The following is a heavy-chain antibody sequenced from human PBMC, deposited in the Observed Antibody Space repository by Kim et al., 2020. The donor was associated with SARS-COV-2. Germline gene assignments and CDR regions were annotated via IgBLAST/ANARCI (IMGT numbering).Heavy chain of an antibody. Sequence: GGSLRLSCAASGFTFSSYDMHWVRQATGKGLEWVSAIGTAGDTYYPGSVKGRFTISRENAKNSLYLQMNSLRAGDTAVYYCARAVAQGYGDYESFPYWYFDLWGRGTLVTVSS. CDR1: GFTFSSYD. CDR2: IGTAGDT. CDR3: ARAVAQGYGDYESFPYWYFDL. J-gene: IGHJ2*01. D-gene: IGHD4-17*01. V-gene: IGHV3-13*01.